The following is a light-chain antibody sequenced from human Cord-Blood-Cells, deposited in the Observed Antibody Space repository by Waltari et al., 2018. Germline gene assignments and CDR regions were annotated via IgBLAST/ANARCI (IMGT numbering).Light chain of an antibody. CDR3: SSYTSSSTWV. Sequence: QSALTQPASVSGSPGQPITIPCTGTSSDVGGYNYVPWYQQHPGKAPKLMIYDVRKRPLGVSTRFSGSKSGNPASLTISGLQAEDEADYYCSSYTSSSTWVFGGGTKLTVL. CDR1: SSDVGGYNY. J-gene: IGLJ3*02. CDR2: DVR. V-gene: IGLV2-14*01.